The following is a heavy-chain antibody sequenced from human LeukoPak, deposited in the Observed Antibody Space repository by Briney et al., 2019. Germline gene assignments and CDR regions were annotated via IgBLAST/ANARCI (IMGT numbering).Heavy chain of an antibody. CDR2: IIPIFGTA. J-gene: IGHJ6*04. CDR1: GGTFSSYA. CDR3: AREEYGMDV. Sequence: ASVKVSCKASGGTFSSYAMSWVRQAPRQGLEWMGGIIPIFGTANYAQKLQGRVTITADKSTSTAYMELSSLRSEDTAVYYCAREEYGMDVWGKGTTVTVSS. V-gene: IGHV1-69*06.